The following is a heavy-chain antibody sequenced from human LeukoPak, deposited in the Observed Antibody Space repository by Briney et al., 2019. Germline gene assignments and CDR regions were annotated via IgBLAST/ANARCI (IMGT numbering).Heavy chain of an antibody. Sequence: GGTLRLSCAASGFTFSSYGMSWVRQAPGKGLEWVSAISGSGGSTYYADSVKGRFTISRDNSRNTLYLQMNSLRAEDTAVYYCAKVGRMGRGVIKYYFDYWGQGTLVTVSS. J-gene: IGHJ4*02. V-gene: IGHV3-23*01. CDR1: GFTFSSYG. CDR2: ISGSGGST. CDR3: AKVGRMGRGVIKYYFDY. D-gene: IGHD3-10*01.